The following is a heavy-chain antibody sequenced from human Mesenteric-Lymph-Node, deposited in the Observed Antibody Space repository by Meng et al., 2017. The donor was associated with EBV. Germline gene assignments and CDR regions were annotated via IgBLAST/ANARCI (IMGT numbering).Heavy chain of an antibody. Sequence: QGQLQEAGPGLVKPSETLSLTCTVPGGSVSSGSYYWSWIRQPPGKGLEWIGYIYYSGSANYNPSLKSRVTISVDTSKNQFSLKLSSVTAADTAVYYCGRGRTYWYFDLWGRGTLVTGSS. CDR2: IYYSGSA. J-gene: IGHJ2*01. CDR3: GRGRTYWYFDL. CDR1: GGSVSSGSYY. V-gene: IGHV4-61*01.